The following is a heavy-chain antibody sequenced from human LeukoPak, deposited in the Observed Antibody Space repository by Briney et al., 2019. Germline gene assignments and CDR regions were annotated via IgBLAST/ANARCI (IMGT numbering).Heavy chain of an antibody. CDR1: GYTFTSYA. J-gene: IGHJ6*04. D-gene: IGHD5-12*01. CDR3: ARDGPNSGYGPYYYYGMDV. V-gene: IGHV1-3*01. Sequence: ASVKVSCKASGYTFTSYAMHWVRQAPGQRLEWMGWINAGNGNTKYSQKFQGRVTITRDTSASTAYMELSSLRSEDTAVYYYARDGPNSGYGPYYYYGMDVWGKGTTVTVSS. CDR2: INAGNGNT.